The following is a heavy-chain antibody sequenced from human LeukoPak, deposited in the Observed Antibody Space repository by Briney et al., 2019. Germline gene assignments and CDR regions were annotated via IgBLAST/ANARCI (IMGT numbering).Heavy chain of an antibody. CDR2: ISAYNGNT. CDR1: GYTFASYS. Sequence: ASVKVSCKASGYTFASYSVHWVRQAPGQGLEWMGWISAYNGNTNYAQKLQGRVTMTTDTSTSTAYMELRSLRSDDTAVYYCARYGDYYDSSGYYPVVDYWGQGTLVTVSS. CDR3: ARYGDYYDSSGYYPVVDY. V-gene: IGHV1-18*01. J-gene: IGHJ4*02. D-gene: IGHD3-22*01.